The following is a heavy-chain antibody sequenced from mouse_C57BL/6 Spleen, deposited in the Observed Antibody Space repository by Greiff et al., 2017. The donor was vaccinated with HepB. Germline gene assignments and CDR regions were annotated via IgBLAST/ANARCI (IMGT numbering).Heavy chain of an antibody. CDR1: GYTFTSYW. J-gene: IGHJ2*01. CDR2: IDPSDSYT. Sequence: QVQLQQPRAELVKPGASVKLSCKASGYTFTSYWMQWVKQRPGQGLEWIGEIDPSDSYTNYNQKFKGKATLTVDTSSSTAYMQLSSLTSEDSAVYYCARRGHYGFDYWGQGTTLTVSS. D-gene: IGHD1-1*01. CDR3: ARRGHYGFDY. V-gene: IGHV1-50*01.